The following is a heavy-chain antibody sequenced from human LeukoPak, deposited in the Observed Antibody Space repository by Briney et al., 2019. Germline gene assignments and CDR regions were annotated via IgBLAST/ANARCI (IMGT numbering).Heavy chain of an antibody. D-gene: IGHD4-17*01. J-gene: IGHJ4*02. Sequence: SETLSLTCTVSGGSISSGGYYWSWIRQPPGKGLEWIGSIYYSGSTYYNPSLKSRVTISVDTSKNQFSLKLSSVTAADTAVYYCARDWVDYGDYPNLYYFDYWGQGTLVTVSS. CDR2: IYYSGST. CDR1: GGSISSGGYY. V-gene: IGHV4-39*07. CDR3: ARDWVDYGDYPNLYYFDY.